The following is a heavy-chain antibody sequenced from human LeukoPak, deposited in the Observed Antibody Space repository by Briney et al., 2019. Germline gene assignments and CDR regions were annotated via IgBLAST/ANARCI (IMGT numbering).Heavy chain of an antibody. V-gene: IGHV1-18*01. CDR1: GYTFTSYG. D-gene: IGHD3-22*01. CDR3: AVMWLRNIDY. CDR2: ISAYNGNT. J-gene: IGHJ4*02. Sequence: ASVRVCCKASGYTFTSYGISWVRQAPGQGLEWMGWISAYNGNTNYAQKLQGRVTMTTDTSTSTAYMELRSLRSDDTAVYYRAVMWLRNIDYWGQGTLVTVSS.